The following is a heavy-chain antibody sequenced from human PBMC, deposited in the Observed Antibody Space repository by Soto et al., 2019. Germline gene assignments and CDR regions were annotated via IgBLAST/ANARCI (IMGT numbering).Heavy chain of an antibody. V-gene: IGHV3-23*01. CDR3: AKLGSGSYYGWYFDY. J-gene: IGHJ4*02. Sequence: GGSLRLSCAASGFTFSSYAMSWVRQAPGKGLEWVSAISGSGGSTYYADSVKGRFTISRDNSKNTLYLQMNSLRAEDTAVYYCAKLGSGSYYGWYFDYWGQGTLVTSPQ. D-gene: IGHD1-26*01. CDR2: ISGSGGST. CDR1: GFTFSSYA.